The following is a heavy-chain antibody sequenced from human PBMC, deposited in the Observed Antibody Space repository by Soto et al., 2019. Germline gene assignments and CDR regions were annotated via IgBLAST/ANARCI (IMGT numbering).Heavy chain of an antibody. V-gene: IGHV3-74*01. D-gene: IGHD6-19*01. CDR2: IDIAGITT. Sequence: PGGSLRLSCAASGFTFSSYWMHWVRQTPGKGLVWVSRIDIAGITTTYADSVKGRFTISRDNAKNTLYLQMNSLRAEDTAVYYCPRDQTVAGPTTFDYCGQGTLVTVSS. J-gene: IGHJ4*02. CDR3: PRDQTVAGPTTFDY. CDR1: GFTFSSYW.